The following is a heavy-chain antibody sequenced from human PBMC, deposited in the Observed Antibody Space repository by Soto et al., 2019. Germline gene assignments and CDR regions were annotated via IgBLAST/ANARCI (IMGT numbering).Heavy chain of an antibody. D-gene: IGHD6-19*01. Sequence: GAFTRPSWPHCGFIDCRYYISWCLQAPWTGLEWVSVICSGGRTYYADSVKGRFSVSGDNSENTLYLQLNSLRVEDTAVYYCAKSGGNGWFADAFDVWGQGKMVTVSS. CDR2: ICSGGRT. J-gene: IGHJ3*01. V-gene: IGHV3-53*01. CDR3: AKSGGNGWFADAFDV. CDR1: GFIDCRYY.